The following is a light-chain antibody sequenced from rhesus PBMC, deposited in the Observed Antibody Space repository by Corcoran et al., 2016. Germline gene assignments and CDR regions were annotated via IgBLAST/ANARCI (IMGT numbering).Light chain of an antibody. J-gene: IGKJ2*01. CDR3: LQYSSSPYT. CDR2: KAS. V-gene: IGKV1-22*01. CDR1: QSISNW. Sequence: DIQMTQSPSSLSASVGDTVTITCRASQSISNWLDWYQQKPGKAPKLLIYKASNLVSGVPSRFSGSGSGTDFTLTISSLQPEDFANYCCLQYSSSPYTFGQGTKVEMK.